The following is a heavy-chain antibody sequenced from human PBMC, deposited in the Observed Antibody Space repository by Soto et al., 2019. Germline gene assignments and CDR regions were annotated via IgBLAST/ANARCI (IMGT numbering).Heavy chain of an antibody. CDR1: GGFITSYY. V-gene: IGHV4-59*12. J-gene: IGHJ5*02. Sequence: SETLSLTCTVSGGFITSYYWGWFRQAPGKGLEWIGYIHFSGTTNYEPSLKSRVTISVDRSKNQFSLKLSSVTAADTAVYYCARVPGPWGQGTLVTVSS. CDR2: IHFSGTT. D-gene: IGHD3-10*01. CDR3: ARVPGP.